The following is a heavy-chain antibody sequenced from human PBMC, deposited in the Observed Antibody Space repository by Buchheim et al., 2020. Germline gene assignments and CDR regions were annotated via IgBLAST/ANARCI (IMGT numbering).Heavy chain of an antibody. CDR2: ISYDGNKN. J-gene: IGHJ6*02. V-gene: IGHV3-30*18. CDR1: GFTFKNYG. CDR3: TQAHYYGSGDYYSRLGYFFGMGV. D-gene: IGHD3-10*01. Sequence: QVQVVESGGGVVQPGGSLRLSCAASGFTFKNYGMHWVRQAPGKGLEWVAVISYDGNKNYYADSVKGRFMISRDNSKNTLYFQMNSLRAEDTAVYFCTQAHYYGSGDYYSRLGYFFGMGVWGPGTT.